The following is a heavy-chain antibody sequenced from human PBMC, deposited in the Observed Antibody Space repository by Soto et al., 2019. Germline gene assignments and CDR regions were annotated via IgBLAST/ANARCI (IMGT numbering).Heavy chain of an antibody. CDR3: ARGWGYDSTDYYYAY. CDR2: IIPIFGTA. CDR1: GGSFNRHT. Sequence: QVQLVQSGAEVRKPGSSVRVSCKASGGSFNRHTISCVRQAPGQGLEWMGGIIPIFGTANHAQKFQGRVTIIADESTSTVYMELSSLRSDDTAIYYCARGWGYDSTDYYYAYWGQGTLLSSPQ. V-gene: IGHV1-69*01. D-gene: IGHD3-22*01. J-gene: IGHJ4*02.